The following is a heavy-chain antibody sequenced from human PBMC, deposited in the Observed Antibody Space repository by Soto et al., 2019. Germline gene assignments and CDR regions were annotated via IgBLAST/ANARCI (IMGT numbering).Heavy chain of an antibody. J-gene: IGHJ4*02. Sequence: PSETLSLTCAVYGGSFSGYYWTWIRQPPGTGLEWIGEINHSGSTNYNPSLKSRVTISVDTSKNQFSLKLTSVTAADTAVYYCAKMGGGIRLNYFDYWGRGALVTVSS. CDR1: GGSFSGYY. D-gene: IGHD1-26*01. CDR3: AKMGGGIRLNYFDY. V-gene: IGHV4-34*01. CDR2: INHSGST.